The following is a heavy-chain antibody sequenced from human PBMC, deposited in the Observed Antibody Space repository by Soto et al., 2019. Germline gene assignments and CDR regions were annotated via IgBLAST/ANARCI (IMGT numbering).Heavy chain of an antibody. Sequence: ASVKVSCKASGYTFTSYGISWVRQAPGQGLEWMGWISAYNGNTNYAQKLQGRVTMTTDTSTSTAYMELRSLRSDDTAVYYCARTTNFITMIVVVTAPPENNWFDPWGQGTLVTVSS. V-gene: IGHV1-18*01. J-gene: IGHJ5*02. CDR3: ARTTNFITMIVVVTAPPENNWFDP. CDR2: ISAYNGNT. D-gene: IGHD3-22*01. CDR1: GYTFTSYG.